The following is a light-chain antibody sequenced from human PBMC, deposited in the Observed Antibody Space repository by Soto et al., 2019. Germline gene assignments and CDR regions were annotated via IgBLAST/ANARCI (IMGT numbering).Light chain of an antibody. CDR1: SSDVGGYNY. J-gene: IGLJ1*01. CDR3: CSYAGSYTYV. Sequence: QSALTQPPSASGSPGQSVAISCTGTSSDVGGYNYVSWYQQHPGKAPKLMIYDVSKRPSGVHDRFSGSKSGNTAPLTISGLQAEDEADYYCCSYAGSYTYVFGTGTKVTVL. CDR2: DVS. V-gene: IGLV2-11*01.